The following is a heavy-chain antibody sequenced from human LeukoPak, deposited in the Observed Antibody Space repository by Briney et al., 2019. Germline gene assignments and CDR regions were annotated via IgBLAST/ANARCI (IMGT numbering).Heavy chain of an antibody. Sequence: SETLSLTCTVSGGSISSSSYHWGWIRQPPGKGLEWIGSIYYSGSTYYNPSLKSRVTISVDTSKNQFSLKLSSVTAADTAVYYCARVDGVLFFDYWGQGTLVTVSS. D-gene: IGHD1-1*01. V-gene: IGHV4-39*01. J-gene: IGHJ4*02. CDR3: ARVDGVLFFDY. CDR2: IYYSGST. CDR1: GGSISSSSYH.